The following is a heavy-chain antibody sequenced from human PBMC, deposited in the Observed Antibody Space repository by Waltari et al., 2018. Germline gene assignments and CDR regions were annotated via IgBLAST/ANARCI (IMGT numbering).Heavy chain of an antibody. CDR2: IWYDGRNK. J-gene: IGHJ4*02. D-gene: IGHD3-10*01. V-gene: IGHV3-33*01. CDR1: GFTFSSSG. Sequence: QVQLVASGGGAVQPGRSLRLSCAASGFTFSSSGMPWVRQAPGKGLEWVAFIWYDGRNKYYADSVKGRFTISRDNSKNTLYLQMNSLRAEDTAVYYCARDEFTMVRGVTLDYWGQGTLVTVSS. CDR3: ARDEFTMVRGVTLDY.